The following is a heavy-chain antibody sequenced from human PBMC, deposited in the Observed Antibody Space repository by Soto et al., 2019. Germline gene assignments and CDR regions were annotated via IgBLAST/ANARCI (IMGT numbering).Heavy chain of an antibody. Sequence: GASVKVSCKASGGTFSSYAISWLRECPGQGLEWMGGIIPIFGTANYAQKLQGRVTMTTDTSTSTAYMELRSLRSDDTAVYYCARDSTILFSSGYPNFDYWGQGTLVTVSS. V-gene: IGHV1-69*05. CDR2: IIPIFGTA. D-gene: IGHD3-22*01. J-gene: IGHJ4*02. CDR1: GGTFSSYA. CDR3: ARDSTILFSSGYPNFDY.